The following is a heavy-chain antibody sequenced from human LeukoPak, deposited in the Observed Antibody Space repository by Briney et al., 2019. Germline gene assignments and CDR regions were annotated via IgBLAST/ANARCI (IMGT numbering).Heavy chain of an antibody. CDR2: INAGNGNT. Sequence: ASVKVSCKASGYTFTSYAMHWVRQAPGQRLEWMGWINAGNGNTKYSQKFQGRVTITRDTSASTAYMELSSLRSEDTAVYYCARGRGITVVGDVHGGDYYYYYMDVWGRGTTVTVSS. CDR3: ARGRGITVVGDVHGGDYYYYYMDV. J-gene: IGHJ6*03. D-gene: IGHD3-10*01. CDR1: GYTFTSYA. V-gene: IGHV1-3*01.